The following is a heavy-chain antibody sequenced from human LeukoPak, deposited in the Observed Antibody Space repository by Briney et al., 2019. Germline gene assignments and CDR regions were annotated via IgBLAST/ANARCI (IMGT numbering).Heavy chain of an antibody. D-gene: IGHD3-9*01. CDR2: INPNTGGT. J-gene: IGHJ4*02. V-gene: IGHV1-2*02. CDR3: ARNDILTANDY. Sequence: ASVKVSCKASGYTFTGYYMHWVRQAPGQGLDWMGWINPNTGGTNYAQKFQSRVTMTRDTSSSTAYMELSRLRSDDTAVYYCARNDILTANDYWGQGTLVTVSS. CDR1: GYTFTGYY.